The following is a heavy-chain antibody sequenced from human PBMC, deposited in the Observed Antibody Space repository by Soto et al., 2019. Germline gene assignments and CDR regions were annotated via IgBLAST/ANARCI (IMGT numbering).Heavy chain of an antibody. CDR1: GFTFSSYA. CDR3: ARDGAIEMATTTGYYYYGMDV. D-gene: IGHD1-1*01. Sequence: GGSLRLSCAASGFTFSSYAMHWVRQAPGKGLEWVAVISYDGSNKYYADSVKGRSTISRDNSKNTLYLQMNSLRAEDTAVYYCARDGAIEMATTTGYYYYGMDVWGQGTTVTVSS. V-gene: IGHV3-30-3*01. J-gene: IGHJ6*02. CDR2: ISYDGSNK.